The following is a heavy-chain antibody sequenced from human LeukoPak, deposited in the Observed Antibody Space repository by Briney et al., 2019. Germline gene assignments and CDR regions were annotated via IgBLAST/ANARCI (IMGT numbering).Heavy chain of an antibody. CDR2: VSGSGGIT. V-gene: IGHV3-23*01. Sequence: GGSLRLSCVASGFAFSRFAMNWVRQAPGKGLEWVSIVSGSGGITNSADSVKGRFTLSRDDSRNTVYLQLSKLRVEDTAVYYCAKASWVSNADAVLWGQGTVVTVSS. J-gene: IGHJ4*02. D-gene: IGHD1-1*01. CDR1: GFAFSRFA. CDR3: AKASWVSNADAVL.